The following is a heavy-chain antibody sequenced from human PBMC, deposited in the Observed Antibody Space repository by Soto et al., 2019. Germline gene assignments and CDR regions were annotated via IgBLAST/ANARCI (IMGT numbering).Heavy chain of an antibody. J-gene: IGHJ4*02. V-gene: IGHV4-34*01. Sequence: SETLSVTCAVYGGSFIGYYWSWIRQPPGKGLEWIGEINHSGSSNYNPSLKSRVTISVDTSKNQLSLKLNSVTAADTAVYYCASQQGIVDTALVLGNFWGQGTQVPVSS. CDR2: INHSGSS. CDR3: ASQQGIVDTALVLGNF. CDR1: GGSFIGYY. D-gene: IGHD5-18*01.